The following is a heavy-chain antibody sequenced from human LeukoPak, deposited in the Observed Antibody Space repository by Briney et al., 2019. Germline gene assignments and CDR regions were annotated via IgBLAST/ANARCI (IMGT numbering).Heavy chain of an antibody. J-gene: IGHJ6*03. V-gene: IGHV4-61*09. CDR3: ARAKLDSTLSQPGYYYYYYMDV. Sequence: SQTLSLTCTVSGGFISSGSYYWSWIRQPAGRGLECIGHIYTSGRTKYNPSLKSRVTISVDTSKRQFSLKLNSVTAADTAVYYCARAKLDSTLSQPGYYYYYYMDVWGKGTTVTVSS. D-gene: IGHD6-6*01. CDR1: GGFISSGSYY. CDR2: IYTSGRT.